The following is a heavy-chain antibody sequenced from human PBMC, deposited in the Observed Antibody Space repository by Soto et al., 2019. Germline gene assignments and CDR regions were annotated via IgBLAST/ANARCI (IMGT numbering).Heavy chain of an antibody. V-gene: IGHV1-8*01. J-gene: IGHJ6*02. CDR2: MNPNSGNT. CDR1: GYTFTSYD. D-gene: IGHD3-10*01. CDR3: ARCSAGNYYYYGMDV. Sequence: ASVKVSCKASGYTFTSYDINWVRQATGQGLEWMGWMNPNSGNTGYAQKFQGWVTMTRDTSISTAYMELSRLRSDHTAVYYCARCSAGNYYYYGMDVWGQGTTVTVSS.